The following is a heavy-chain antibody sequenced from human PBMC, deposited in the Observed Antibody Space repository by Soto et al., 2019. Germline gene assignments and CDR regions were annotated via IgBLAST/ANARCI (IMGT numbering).Heavy chain of an antibody. J-gene: IGHJ6*02. CDR2: IIPIFGTA. D-gene: IGHD3-10*01. CDR1: GGTFSSYA. V-gene: IGHV1-69*12. Sequence: QVQLVQSGAEVKKPGSSVKVSCKASGGTFSSYAISWVRQAPGQGLEWMGGIIPIFGTANYAQKFQGRVTITAAESTSTAYMELSSLRSEDTAVYYCASLGTMVVGVIKSTQAYGMDVWGQGTTVTVSS. CDR3: ASLGTMVVGVIKSTQAYGMDV.